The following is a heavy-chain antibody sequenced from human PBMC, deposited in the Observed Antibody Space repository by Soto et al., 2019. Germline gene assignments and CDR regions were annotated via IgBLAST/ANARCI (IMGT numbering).Heavy chain of an antibody. Sequence: EVLLVESGGGLVQPGGSLRLSCATSGFALSDYYIDWVRQAPGKGLEWVGRRRNKANSYTTEYTASVKGRFTISRDDSXXXXXXXXXXXXXXXXXXXXXXXXXXXXXXYHLEYWGLGTLVTVSS. CDR2: RRNKANSYTT. J-gene: IGHJ4*02. CDR3: XXXXXXXXXYHLEY. CDR1: GFALSDYY. V-gene: IGHV3-72*01.